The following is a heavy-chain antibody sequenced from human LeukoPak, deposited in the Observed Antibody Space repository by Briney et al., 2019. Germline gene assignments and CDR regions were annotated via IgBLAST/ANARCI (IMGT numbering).Heavy chain of an antibody. D-gene: IGHD3-10*01. CDR1: GFTLSSYS. Sequence: PGGSLRLSCAASGFTLSSYSMNWVRQAPGKGLEWVSSISSSSSYIYYADSVKGRFTISRDNAKNSLYLQMNSLRAEDTAVYYCARARWFGELPHLDFDYWGQGTLVTVSS. J-gene: IGHJ4*02. CDR2: ISSSSSYI. V-gene: IGHV3-21*01. CDR3: ARARWFGELPHLDFDY.